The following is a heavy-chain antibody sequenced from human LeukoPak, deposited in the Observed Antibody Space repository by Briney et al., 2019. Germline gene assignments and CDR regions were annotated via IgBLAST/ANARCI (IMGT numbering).Heavy chain of an antibody. CDR2: IIPIFGTA. V-gene: IGHV1-69*05. CDR3: ARDLGQYYDFWSGYYTSVGIDP. CDR1: GYTFTSYA. Sequence: SVKVSCKASGYTFTSYAMNWVRQAPGQGLEWMGGIIPIFGTANYAQKFQGRVTITTDESTSTAYMELSSLRSEDTAVYYCARDLGQYYDFWSGYYTSVGIDPWGQGTLVTVSS. J-gene: IGHJ5*02. D-gene: IGHD3-3*01.